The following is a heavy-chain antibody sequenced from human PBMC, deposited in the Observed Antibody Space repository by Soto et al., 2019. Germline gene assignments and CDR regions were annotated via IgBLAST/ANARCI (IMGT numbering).Heavy chain of an antibody. V-gene: IGHV1-69*01. CDR3: ARVLYYGSGSYSPYGMDV. CDR1: GVSFNNNG. J-gene: IGHJ6*02. D-gene: IGHD3-10*01. CDR2: VRPPFRTS. Sequence: QVQLVQSGAEVKKTGSSVKVSCKTSGVSFNNNGIGWVRQAPGHGLEWMGGVRPPFRTSNYARKFQGRISITADASTGTVNMELSSLTSEDTAQYYCARVLYYGSGSYSPYGMDVWGQGTTVTVSS.